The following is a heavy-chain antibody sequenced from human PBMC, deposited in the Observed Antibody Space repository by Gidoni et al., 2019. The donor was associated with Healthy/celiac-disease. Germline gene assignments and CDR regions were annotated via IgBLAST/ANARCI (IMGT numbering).Heavy chain of an antibody. Sequence: NSGGTNYAQKFQGRVTMTRDTSISTAYMELSRLRSDDTAVYYCARVLTGYSFNYWGQGTLVTVSS. J-gene: IGHJ4*02. CDR2: NSGGT. CDR3: ARVLTGYSFNY. V-gene: IGHV1-2*02. D-gene: IGHD3-9*01.